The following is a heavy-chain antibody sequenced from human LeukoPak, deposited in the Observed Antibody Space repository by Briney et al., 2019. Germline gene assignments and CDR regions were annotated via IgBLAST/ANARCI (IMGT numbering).Heavy chain of an antibody. CDR1: GGSISSSSYY. D-gene: IGHD6-19*01. J-gene: IGHJ3*02. CDR2: IYYSGST. CDR3: ASGSGWMSRDAFDI. V-gene: IGHV4-39*01. Sequence: SETLSLTCTVSGGSISSSSYYWGWIRQPPGKGLEWIGSIYYSGSTHYNPSLKSRVTISVDTSKNQFSLKLSSVTAADTAVYYCASGSGWMSRDAFDIWGQGTMVTVSS.